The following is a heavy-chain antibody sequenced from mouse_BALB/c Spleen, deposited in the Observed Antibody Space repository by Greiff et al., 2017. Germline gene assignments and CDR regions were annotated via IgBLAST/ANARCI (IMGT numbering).Heavy chain of an antibody. J-gene: IGHJ2*01. CDR3: ARSGLLRLQALDY. V-gene: IGHV1-18*01. Sequence: EVQLQESGPELVKPGASVKIPCKASGYTFTDYNMDWVKQSHGKSLEWIGDINPNNGGTIYNQKFKGKATLTVDKSSSTAYMELRSLTSEDTAVYYCARSGLLRLQALDYWGQGTTRTVSS. CDR1: GYTFTDYN. D-gene: IGHD1-2*01. CDR2: INPNNGGT.